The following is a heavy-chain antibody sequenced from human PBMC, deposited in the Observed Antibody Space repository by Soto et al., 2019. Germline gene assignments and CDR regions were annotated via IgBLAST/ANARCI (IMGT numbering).Heavy chain of an antibody. J-gene: IGHJ6*02. CDR2: INHSGTI. CDR3: AKADRTLVTSYSLDV. Sequence: SETLSLTCAVYGGSFSGYYWTWIRQPPGKGLEWIGEINHSGTINFNPSLKSRLTISLDTSKKHFSLKLSSVTDADTAAYYCAKADRTLVTSYSLDVWGQGTTVTVSS. CDR1: GGSFSGYY. V-gene: IGHV4-34*01. D-gene: IGHD2-21*02.